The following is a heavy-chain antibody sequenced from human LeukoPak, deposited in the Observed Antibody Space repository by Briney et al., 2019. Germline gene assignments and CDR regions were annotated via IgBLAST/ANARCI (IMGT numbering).Heavy chain of an antibody. J-gene: IGHJ4*02. Sequence: GGSLRLSCAASGFTFSGYAMNWVRQTPGKGLEWVSAISGSGGSTYYADSVKGRFTISRDNSKNTLYLQMNSLRAEDTAVYYYAKELLGYDSSGSGLDYWGQGTLVAVSS. D-gene: IGHD3-22*01. CDR3: AKELLGYDSSGSGLDY. V-gene: IGHV3-23*01. CDR1: GFTFSGYA. CDR2: ISGSGGST.